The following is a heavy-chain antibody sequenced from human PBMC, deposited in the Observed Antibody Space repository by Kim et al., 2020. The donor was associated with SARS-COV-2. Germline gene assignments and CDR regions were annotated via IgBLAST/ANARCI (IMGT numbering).Heavy chain of an antibody. CDR1: GGSINSSSYY. CDR2: IYYSGDT. V-gene: IGHV4-39*07. Sequence: SETLSLTCTVSGGSINSSSYYWGWIRQAPGKGLEWIGNIYYSGDTYYNLFLKSRVTVSLDTSKNQFSLKLSSVTAADTAVYYCARDRAGGGTHWGQGTLVIVYS. D-gene: IGHD2-15*01. J-gene: IGHJ4*02. CDR3: ARDRAGGGTH.